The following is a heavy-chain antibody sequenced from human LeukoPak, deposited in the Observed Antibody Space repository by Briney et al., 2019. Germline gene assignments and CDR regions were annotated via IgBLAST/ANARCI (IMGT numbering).Heavy chain of an antibody. CDR3: ARDRGDYGAFDI. CDR2: IYYSGST. Sequence: PSQTLSLTCTVSGGSISSGGYYWSWIRQHPGKGLEWIGYIYYSGSTNYNPSLKSRVTISVDTSKNQFSLKLSSVTAADTAVYYCARDRGDYGAFDIWGQGTMVTVSS. J-gene: IGHJ3*02. V-gene: IGHV4-31*03. CDR1: GGSISSGGYY. D-gene: IGHD4-17*01.